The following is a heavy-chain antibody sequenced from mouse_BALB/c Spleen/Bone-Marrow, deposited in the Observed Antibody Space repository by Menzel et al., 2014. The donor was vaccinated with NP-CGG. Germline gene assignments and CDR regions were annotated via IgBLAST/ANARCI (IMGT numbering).Heavy chain of an antibody. J-gene: IGHJ2*01. CDR2: IYPGDGDT. D-gene: IGHD1-1*01. CDR3: AKSGYGSFDY. CDR1: GYAFSSYW. V-gene: IGHV1-80*01. Sequence: VQLVESGAELVRPGSSVKISCKASGYAFSSYWLNWVRQRPGQGLEWIGQIYPGDGDTNYNGKFKDKATLTADKSSSTAYMQLSSLTSEASAVYFCAKSGYGSFDYWGQGTTLTVSS.